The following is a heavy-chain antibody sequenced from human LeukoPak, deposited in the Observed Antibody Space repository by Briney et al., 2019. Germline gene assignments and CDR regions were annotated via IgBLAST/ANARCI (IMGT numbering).Heavy chain of an antibody. CDR2: IHSDGTT. CDR1: GFTVSSNY. CDR3: ARDKGTSYLSSFDY. V-gene: IGHV3-66*01. Sequence: GGSLRLSCAASGFTVSSNYMNWVRQAPGKGLEGVSVIHSDGTTNYGDSVKGRFTISRDHSKNTLYLQMNSLRAADTAVYYCARDKGTSYLSSFDYWGQGTLVTVSS. D-gene: IGHD6-6*01. J-gene: IGHJ4*02.